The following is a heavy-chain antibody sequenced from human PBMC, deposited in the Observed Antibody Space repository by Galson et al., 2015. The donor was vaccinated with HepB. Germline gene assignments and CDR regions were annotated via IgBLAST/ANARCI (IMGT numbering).Heavy chain of an antibody. CDR3: AKDRSRFLEWLLRPELDY. CDR1: GFTFSSYG. CDR2: IWYDGSKK. Sequence: SLRLSCAASGFTFSSYGLHWVRQAPGKGLEWVAVIWYDGSKKYYADSVKGRFTISRDNSKNTLYLQMNSLRAEDTAVYYCAKDRSRFLEWLLRPELDYWGQGTLVTVSS. J-gene: IGHJ4*02. D-gene: IGHD3-3*01. V-gene: IGHV3-33*06.